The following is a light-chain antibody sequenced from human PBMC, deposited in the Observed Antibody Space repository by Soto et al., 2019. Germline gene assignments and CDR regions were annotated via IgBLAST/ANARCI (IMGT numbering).Light chain of an antibody. CDR3: QQRSNWPLT. V-gene: IGKV3-11*01. CDR2: DAS. Sequence: EIVLTQSPATLSLSPGETATLSCRASQTVIKYLDLYQHKPGQSPRLLISDASNRATGVPARFSGSGSGTDFTLTIGSLEPEDFAVYYCQQRSNWPLTFGGGTKVEIK. CDR1: QTVIKY. J-gene: IGKJ4*02.